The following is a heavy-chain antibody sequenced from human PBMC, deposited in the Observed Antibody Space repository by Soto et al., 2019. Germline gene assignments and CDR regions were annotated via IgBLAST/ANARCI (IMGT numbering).Heavy chain of an antibody. CDR1: GCTFSSYA. V-gene: IGHV3-23*01. CDR3: AKLLTGPNTPVDY. D-gene: IGHD1-7*01. Sequence: PGGSLRLSCAASGCTFSSYAMSWVRQAPGKGLEWVSRIGGGGDAIYYADSVKGRFTISRDNSKNTLYLQMNSLRAEDTALYYCAKLLTGPNTPVDYWGQGALVTVSS. CDR2: IGGGGDAI. J-gene: IGHJ4*02.